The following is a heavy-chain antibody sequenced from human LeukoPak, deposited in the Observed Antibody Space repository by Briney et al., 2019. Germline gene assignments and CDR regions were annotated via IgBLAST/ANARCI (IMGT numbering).Heavy chain of an antibody. J-gene: IGHJ4*02. CDR3: ARDSSSWRIFDC. Sequence: GGSLRLSCAASGFTFSSYSMNWVRQAPGKGLEWVSSISSSSSYIYYADSVKGRFTISRDNAKNSLYLQMNSLRAEDTAVYYCARDSSSWRIFDCWGQGTLVTVSS. V-gene: IGHV3-21*01. CDR2: ISSSSSYI. D-gene: IGHD6-13*01. CDR1: GFTFSSYS.